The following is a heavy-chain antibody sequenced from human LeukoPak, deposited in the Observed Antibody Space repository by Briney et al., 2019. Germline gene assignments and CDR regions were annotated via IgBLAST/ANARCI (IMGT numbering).Heavy chain of an antibody. Sequence: SETLSLTCTLSGVSISTDYWTWVRQSPGKGLEWIGYIHYSGSTSYNPSLKSRVTISVDTSKNQFSLKLTSVTSADTAVYYCARDAGATAYWGQGALVTVSS. CDR3: ARDAGATAY. D-gene: IGHD4/OR15-4a*01. CDR1: GVSISTDY. J-gene: IGHJ4*02. V-gene: IGHV4-59*13. CDR2: IHYSGST.